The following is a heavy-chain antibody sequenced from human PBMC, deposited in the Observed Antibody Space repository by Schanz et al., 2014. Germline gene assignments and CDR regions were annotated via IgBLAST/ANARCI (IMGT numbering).Heavy chain of an antibody. Sequence: EVRLVESGGGLVQPGGSLRLSCEASGFDFNSYSMNWVRQVPGKGLEWLSYIATSSSTRHYADSVKGRFTISRDNAKKTLSLQMISLRAEDTAIYFCTRSYYDFSWGSYRFRAFDTWGQGTTVIVSS. D-gene: IGHD3-16*02. V-gene: IGHV3-48*04. CDR1: GFDFNSYS. CDR3: TRSYYDFSWGSYRFRAFDT. CDR2: IATSSSTR. J-gene: IGHJ3*02.